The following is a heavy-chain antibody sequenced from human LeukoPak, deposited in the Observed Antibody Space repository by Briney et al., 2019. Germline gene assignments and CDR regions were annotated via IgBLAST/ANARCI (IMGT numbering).Heavy chain of an antibody. CDR1: GFTFSSYA. D-gene: IGHD4-17*01. J-gene: IGHJ4*02. V-gene: IGHV3-21*01. Sequence: GGSLRLSCAASGFTFSSYAMSWVRQAPGKGLEWVSSISSSSSYIYYADSVKGRFTISRDNAKNPLYLQMNSLRAEDTAVYYCARGDPTVTTKLRFDYWGQGTLVTVSS. CDR2: ISSSSSYI. CDR3: ARGDPTVTTKLRFDY.